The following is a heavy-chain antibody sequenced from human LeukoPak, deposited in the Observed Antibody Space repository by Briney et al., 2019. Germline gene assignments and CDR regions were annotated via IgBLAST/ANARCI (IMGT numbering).Heavy chain of an antibody. CDR2: IHTSGST. V-gene: IGHV4-4*07. J-gene: IGHJ4*02. CDR1: GVSTSSYY. Sequence: PSETLSLTCTVSGVSTSSYYWSWIRQPAGKGLEWIGRIHTSGSTNYNPSLKSRVTMSVDTSKNQFSLKLSSVTAADTAVYYCARDRYYYGSGSYYFDYWGQGTLVTVSS. CDR3: ARDRYYYGSGSYYFDY. D-gene: IGHD3-10*01.